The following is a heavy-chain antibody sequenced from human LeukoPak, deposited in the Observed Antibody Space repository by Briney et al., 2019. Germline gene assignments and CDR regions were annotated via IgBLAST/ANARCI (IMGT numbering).Heavy chain of an antibody. Sequence: ASVKVSCKASGYTFTNYYIHWVRQAPGQGLEWMGVISPNGASTTYAQKFQGRVTMTRDTSISTAYMELSRLRSDDTAVYYCARGGTTLPFDYWGQGTLVTVSS. J-gene: IGHJ4*02. CDR2: ISPNGAST. CDR1: GYTFTNYY. CDR3: ARGGTTLPFDY. D-gene: IGHD1-1*01. V-gene: IGHV1-2*02.